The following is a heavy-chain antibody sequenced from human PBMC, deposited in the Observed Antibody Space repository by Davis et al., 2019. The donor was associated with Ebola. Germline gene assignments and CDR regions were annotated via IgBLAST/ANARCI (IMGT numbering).Heavy chain of an antibody. V-gene: IGHV4-31*03. Sequence: MPSETLSLTCTVSGGSISSGTYYWSWIRQHPGKGLEWIGYIYYSGSTYYNPSLKSRVTISVDTSKNPFSLKLSSVTAADTAVYYCARHFLQPWYYYGSGSSNWFDPWGQGTLVTVSS. J-gene: IGHJ5*02. D-gene: IGHD3-10*01. CDR1: GGSISSGTYY. CDR2: IYYSGST. CDR3: ARHFLQPWYYYGSGSSNWFDP.